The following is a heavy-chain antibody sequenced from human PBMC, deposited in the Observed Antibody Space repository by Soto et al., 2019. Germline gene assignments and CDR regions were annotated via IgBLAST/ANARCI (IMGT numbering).Heavy chain of an antibody. V-gene: IGHV1-18*01. CDR2: IGANGNT. J-gene: IGHJ5*02. CDR1: GYSFTNHG. CDR3: GRDRTARFDP. Sequence: QIPLVQSGAEVRKPGASVKVSCKASGYSFTNHGFSWVRPAPGQGLEWMGWIGANGNTNYEEKFRGRVTLTTDTSTSTVYMELGSLRSDDTAVYYCGRDRTARFDPWGQGTMVTVSS.